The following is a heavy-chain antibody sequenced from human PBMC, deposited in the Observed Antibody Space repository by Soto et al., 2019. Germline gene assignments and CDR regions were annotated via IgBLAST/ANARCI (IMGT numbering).Heavy chain of an antibody. CDR3: ARSQRGRAAFTFDY. D-gene: IGHD3-16*01. CDR2: IYYSGTT. J-gene: IGHJ4*02. Sequence: SETLSLTCAVSGDSVSNENYYWSWIRQPPGKGLEWIGYIYYSGTTNYNSYLKSRLTLSVDMSKNQFSLKLTSVTAADTAVYFCARSQRGRAAFTFDYWGQGALVTVSS. V-gene: IGHV4-61*01. CDR1: GDSVSNENYY.